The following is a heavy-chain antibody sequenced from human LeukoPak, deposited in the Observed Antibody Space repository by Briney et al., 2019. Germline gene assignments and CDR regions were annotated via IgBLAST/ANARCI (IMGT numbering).Heavy chain of an antibody. CDR2: ISAYNGNT. CDR3: ARDHQSAYDILTGYYLPEY. D-gene: IGHD3-9*01. CDR1: GYTFTSYG. J-gene: IGHJ4*02. V-gene: IGHV1-18*01. Sequence: ASVKVSCKASGYTFTSYGISWVRQAPGQGLEWMGWISAYNGNTNYAQKLQGRVTMTTDTSTSTAYMELRSLRSDDTAVYYCARDHQSAYDILTGYYLPEYWGQGTLVTVSS.